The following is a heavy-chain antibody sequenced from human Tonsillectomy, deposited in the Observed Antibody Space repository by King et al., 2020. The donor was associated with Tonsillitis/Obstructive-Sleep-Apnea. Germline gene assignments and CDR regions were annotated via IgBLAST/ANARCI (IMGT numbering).Heavy chain of an antibody. J-gene: IGHJ4*02. D-gene: IGHD2-2*01. CDR3: ARFQVVPAAMLDY. V-gene: IGHV3-74*01. CDR2: INGYGSST. Sequence: VQLVESGGGLVQPGGSLRLSCAASGFTFSNYWMYWVRQAPGKGLVWVSRINGYGSSTIYADSVKGRFTISRDNARDTLYLQMNSLRAEDTAVYYCARFQVVPAAMLDYWGQGTLVTVSS. CDR1: GFTFSNYW.